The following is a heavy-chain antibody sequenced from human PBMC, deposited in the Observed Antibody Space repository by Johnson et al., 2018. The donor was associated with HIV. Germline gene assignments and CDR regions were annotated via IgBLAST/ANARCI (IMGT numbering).Heavy chain of an antibody. CDR2: IRYDGSNK. V-gene: IGHV3-30*02. D-gene: IGHD2-15*01. CDR3: AKSDCSGGSCYSVWRHAFDI. Sequence: QMLLVESGGGVVQPGGSLRLSCAASGFTFSSYGMHWVRQAPGKGLEWVAFIRYDGSNKYYADSVKGRFTISRDNSKNTLSLQMNSLRAEDTAVYYCAKSDCSGGSCYSVWRHAFDIWGQGTMVTVSS. J-gene: IGHJ3*02. CDR1: GFTFSSYG.